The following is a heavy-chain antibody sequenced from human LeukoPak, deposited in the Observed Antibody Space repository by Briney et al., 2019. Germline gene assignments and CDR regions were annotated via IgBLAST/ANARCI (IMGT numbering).Heavy chain of an antibody. J-gene: IGHJ5*02. CDR3: ARESMVRGVIIWFDP. CDR2: IIPIFGTA. V-gene: IGHV1-69*13. Sequence: SVKVSCKASGGTFSSYAISWVRQAPGQGLEWMGGIIPIFGTANYAQKFQGRVTITADESTSTAYMELSSLRSEDTAVYYCARESMVRGVIIWFDPWGQGTLVTVSS. D-gene: IGHD3-10*01. CDR1: GGTFSSYA.